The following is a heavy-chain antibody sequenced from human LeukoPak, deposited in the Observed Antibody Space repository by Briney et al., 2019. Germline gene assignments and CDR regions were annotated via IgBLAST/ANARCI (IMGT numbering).Heavy chain of an antibody. CDR2: IYYSGST. CDR1: GGSISSGGYY. J-gene: IGHJ6*03. V-gene: IGHV4-31*03. D-gene: IGHD3-3*01. CDR3: ARGLRFLEWLSNYYYYMDV. Sequence: SQTLSLTCTVSGGSISSGGYYWSWIRQHPGKGLEWIGYIYYSGSTYYNPSLKSRVTISVDRSKNQFSLKLSSVTAADTAVYYCARGLRFLEWLSNYYYYMDVWGKGTTVTVSS.